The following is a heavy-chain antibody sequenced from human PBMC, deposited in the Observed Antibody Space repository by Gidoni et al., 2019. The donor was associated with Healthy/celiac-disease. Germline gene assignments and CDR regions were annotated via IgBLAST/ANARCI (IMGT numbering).Heavy chain of an antibody. CDR3: AGLLRDLSWFDP. CDR2: ISSSSSYI. Sequence: EVQLVESGGGLVKPGGSLRLSCAASGFTFSSYSMNWVRQAPGKGLEWVSSISSSSSYIYYADSVKGRFTISRDNAKNSLYLQMNSLRAEDTAVYYCAGLLRDLSWFDPWGQGTLVTVSS. J-gene: IGHJ5*02. V-gene: IGHV3-21*01. CDR1: GFTFSSYS. D-gene: IGHD4-17*01.